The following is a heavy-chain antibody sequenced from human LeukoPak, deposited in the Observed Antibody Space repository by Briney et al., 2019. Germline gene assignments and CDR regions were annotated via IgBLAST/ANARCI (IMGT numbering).Heavy chain of an antibody. J-gene: IGHJ4*02. CDR1: GYSLTSYA. D-gene: IGHD6-19*01. Sequence: GASVKVSCKPSGYSLTSYAISWVRQAPGHGLEWMGWINTYNGNTNYPQNLQGRVTVTTDTSTTTAYMELRSLRSDDTAVYYCAGDLHDTSGCSVYWGQGTLVTVSS. CDR2: INTYNGNT. V-gene: IGHV1-18*01. CDR3: AGDLHDTSGCSVY.